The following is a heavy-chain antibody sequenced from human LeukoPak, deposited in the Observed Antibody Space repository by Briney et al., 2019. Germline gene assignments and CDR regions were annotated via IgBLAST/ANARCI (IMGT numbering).Heavy chain of an antibody. CDR2: ISNDGSNE. J-gene: IGHJ6*02. CDR1: AFTFSSYG. CDR3: ARAPHYSNYGPYYYGMDV. Sequence: GRSLRLSCEASAFTFSSYGMHWVRQAPGKGLEWVAAISNDGSNEYYADSVKGRFTISRDNSKNTLYLQMNSLRAEDTAVYYCARAPHYSNYGPYYYGMDVWGQGTTVTVSS. V-gene: IGHV3-30*03. D-gene: IGHD4-11*01.